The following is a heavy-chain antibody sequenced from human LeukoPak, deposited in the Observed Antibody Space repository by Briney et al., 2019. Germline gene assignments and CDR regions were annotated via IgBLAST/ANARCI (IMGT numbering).Heavy chain of an antibody. CDR3: AKSQPSAISWFDP. Sequence: GGSLRLSCAASGFTFGDHYMDWVRQAPGKGLEWVGRTRNQVNSYTTEYAASVRGRFTISRDDSRSTLFLQMNSLKTEDTAVYYCAKSQPSAISWFDPWGQGTLVTVSS. CDR1: GFTFGDHY. CDR2: TRNQVNSYTT. V-gene: IGHV3-72*01. J-gene: IGHJ5*02. D-gene: IGHD2-2*02.